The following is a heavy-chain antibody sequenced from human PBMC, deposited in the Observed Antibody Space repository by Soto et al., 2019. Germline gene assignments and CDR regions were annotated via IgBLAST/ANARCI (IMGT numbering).Heavy chain of an antibody. D-gene: IGHD6-19*01. CDR3: ARGGSIAVAGMPRSFGMDV. J-gene: IGHJ6*02. V-gene: IGHV3-53*02. CDR2: IYSGGST. Sequence: EVQLVETGGGLIQPGGSLRLSCAASGFTVSSNYMSWVRQAPGKGLEWVSVIYSGGSTYYADSVKGRFTISRDNSKNPLYLQMNSLRAEDTAVYYCARGGSIAVAGMPRSFGMDVWGQGTTVTVSS. CDR1: GFTVSSNY.